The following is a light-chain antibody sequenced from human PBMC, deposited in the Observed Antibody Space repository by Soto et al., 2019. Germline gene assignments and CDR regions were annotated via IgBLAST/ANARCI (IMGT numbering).Light chain of an antibody. CDR2: DAS. CDR1: ENISTW. Sequence: GHRVSIPCRASENISTWLAWYHQQTGKAPELLINDASNLKMGVPSRISGVGSGTDFTFTISSLQAEDIATEFCRQYDSLPLTFGQGTRLEIK. J-gene: IGKJ5*01. V-gene: IGKV1-33*01. CDR3: RQYDSLPLT.